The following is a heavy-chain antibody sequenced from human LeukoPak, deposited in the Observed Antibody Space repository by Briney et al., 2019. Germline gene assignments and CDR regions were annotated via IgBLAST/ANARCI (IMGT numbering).Heavy chain of an antibody. D-gene: IGHD6-19*01. J-gene: IGHJ6*02. CDR1: GGTFSSYA. Sequence: SVKVSCKASGGTFSSYAISWVRQAPGQGLEWMGRIIPILGIANYAQKFQGRVTITADKSTSTAYMELSSLRSEDTAVYYCAREEGSGPTTRGYYGMDVWGQGTTVTVSS. V-gene: IGHV1-69*04. CDR3: AREEGSGPTTRGYYGMDV. CDR2: IIPILGIA.